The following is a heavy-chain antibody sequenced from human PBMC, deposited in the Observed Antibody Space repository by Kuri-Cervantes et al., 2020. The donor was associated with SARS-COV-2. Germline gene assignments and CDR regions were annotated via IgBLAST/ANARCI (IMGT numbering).Heavy chain of an antibody. CDR3: ARWGYYDFWSGYVVGDYYYYMDV. Sequence: ESLKISCAVSGYSISSGYYWGWIRQPLGKGLEWIGSICHSGSTYYNPSLKSRVTISVDTSKNQFSLKLSSVPAADTAVYYCARWGYYDFWSGYVVGDYYYYMDVWGEGTTVTVSS. CDR1: GYSISSGYY. D-gene: IGHD3-3*01. V-gene: IGHV4-38-2*01. CDR2: ICHSGST. J-gene: IGHJ6*03.